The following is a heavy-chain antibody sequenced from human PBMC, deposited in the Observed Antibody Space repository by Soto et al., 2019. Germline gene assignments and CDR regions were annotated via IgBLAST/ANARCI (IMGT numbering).Heavy chain of an antibody. CDR2: IYYSGST. V-gene: IGHV4-31*03. CDR3: ARDVRYNWNYETTKHYYYYGMDV. D-gene: IGHD1-7*01. Sequence: PSETVSLTCTVSAGSISSGGYYWSWIRQHPGKGLEWIGYIYYSGSTYYNPSLKSRVTISVDTSKNQFSLKLSSVIAADTAVYYCARDVRYNWNYETTKHYYYYGMDVWGQGTRVTVSS. CDR1: AGSISSGGYY. J-gene: IGHJ6*02.